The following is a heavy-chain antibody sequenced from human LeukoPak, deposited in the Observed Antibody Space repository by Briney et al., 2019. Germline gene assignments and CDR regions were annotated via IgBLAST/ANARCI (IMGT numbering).Heavy chain of an antibody. CDR1: GFTFSSYS. J-gene: IGHJ5*02. CDR3: ARDLLSSLGWFDP. Sequence: PGGSLRLSCAASGFTFSSYSMNGVRQAPGKGLEWVSSISSSSSYIYYADSVKGRFTISRDNAKNSLYLQMNSLRAEDTAVYYCARDLLSSLGWFDPWGQGTLVTVSS. D-gene: IGHD3-16*01. V-gene: IGHV3-21*01. CDR2: ISSSSSYI.